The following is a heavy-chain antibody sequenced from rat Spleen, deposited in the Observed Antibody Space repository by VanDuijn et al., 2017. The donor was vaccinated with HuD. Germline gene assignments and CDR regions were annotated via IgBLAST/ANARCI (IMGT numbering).Heavy chain of an antibody. CDR2: IWNIGGT. J-gene: IGHJ4*01. CDR1: GFSLTSYN. CDR3: ARDFNNYVWGVMDA. D-gene: IGHD1-10*01. V-gene: IGHV2-41*01. Sequence: QVQLKESGPGLMQPSETLSLTCTVAGFSLTSYNVHWVRKPPGKGLEWMGVIWNIGGTRYNSALDSRLSISKDTSKSQGFLKMNSLKIEDTGVYYCARDFNNYVWGVMDAWGQGTSVTVSS.